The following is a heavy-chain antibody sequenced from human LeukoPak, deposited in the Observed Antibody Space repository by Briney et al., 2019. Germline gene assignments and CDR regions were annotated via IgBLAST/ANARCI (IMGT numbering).Heavy chain of an antibody. J-gene: IGHJ6*02. V-gene: IGHV3-7*01. CDR3: ARAGYDFWSGYYAYPYYYGMDV. CDR2: IKQDGSEK. CDR1: GFTFSSYW. D-gene: IGHD3-3*01. Sequence: GGSLRLSCAASGFTFSSYWMSWVRQAPGKGLEWVANIKQDGSEKYYVDSVKGRFTISRGNAKNSLYLQMNSLRAEDTAVYYCARAGYDFWSGYYAYPYYYGMDVWGQGTTVTVSS.